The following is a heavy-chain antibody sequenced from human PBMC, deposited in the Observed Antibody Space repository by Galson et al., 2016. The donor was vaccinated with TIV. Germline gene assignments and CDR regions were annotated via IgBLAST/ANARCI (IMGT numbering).Heavy chain of an antibody. CDR2: IYHSGST. J-gene: IGHJ4*02. V-gene: IGHV4-31*02. D-gene: IGHD2-15*01. CDR3: ARDQDSGAYFDY. Sequence: YIYHSGSTHYNPSLKSRVAMSVDTSKNQFSLTLTSVTAADTAVYYCARDQDSGAYFDYWGQGTLVTVSS.